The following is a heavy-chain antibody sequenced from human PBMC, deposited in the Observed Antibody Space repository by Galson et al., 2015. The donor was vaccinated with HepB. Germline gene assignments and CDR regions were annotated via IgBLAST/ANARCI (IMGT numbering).Heavy chain of an antibody. D-gene: IGHD4-23*01. Sequence: PALVKPTQTLTLTCTFSGFSLTTRAMRVSWIRQSPGKALEWLARIDWDDDKLYNTSLKTRLTISKDTSKNQVVLTMTNMDPVDTGTYYCARMVGGNGGFSMDVWGKWTTVTVSS. CDR2: IDWDDDK. CDR1: GFSLTTRAMR. J-gene: IGHJ6*03. V-gene: IGHV2-70*04. CDR3: ARMVGGNGGFSMDV.